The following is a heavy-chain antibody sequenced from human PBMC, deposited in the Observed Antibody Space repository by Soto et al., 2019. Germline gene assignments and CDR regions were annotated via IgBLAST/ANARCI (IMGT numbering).Heavy chain of an antibody. J-gene: IGHJ6*02. V-gene: IGHV3-21*01. CDR2: ISSSSSYI. CDR1: GFTFSSYS. CDR3: ARDLGYCSGGSCPAYYYYGMDV. D-gene: IGHD2-15*01. Sequence: EAQLLESGGGLVQPGGSLRLSCAASGFTFSSYSMNWVRQAPGKGLEWVSSISSSSSYIYYADSVKGRFTISRDNAKNSLYLQMNSLRAEDTAVYYCARDLGYCSGGSCPAYYYYGMDVWGQGTTVTVSS.